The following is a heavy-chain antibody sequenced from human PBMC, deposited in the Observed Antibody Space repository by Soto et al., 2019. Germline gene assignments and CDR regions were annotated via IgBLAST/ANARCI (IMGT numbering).Heavy chain of an antibody. V-gene: IGHV4-34*01. D-gene: IGHD3-10*01. CDR2: INYSGST. CDR1: GGSFSDYY. Sequence: SETLSLTCAVYGGSFSDYYWSWIRQPPRKGLEWIGEINYSGSTTYDPSLKGRVTMSVDTSKTQFSLKLSPVTAADTAVYYCARRVRGVNDAFDIWGQGTMVTVSS. CDR3: ARRVRGVNDAFDI. J-gene: IGHJ3*02.